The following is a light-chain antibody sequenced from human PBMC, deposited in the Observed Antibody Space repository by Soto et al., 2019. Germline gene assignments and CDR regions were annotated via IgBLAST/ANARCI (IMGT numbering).Light chain of an antibody. CDR1: SSDVGGYNY. Sequence: QSLLTQPASVPGSPGQSITISRPGASSDVGGYNYVSWYQQHPGKAPKLMIYDASNRPSGVSNRFSGSKSGTPASLTISWIQADCEAIHLRSSSTILSAQSFAPGPKVTDL. CDR3: SSSTILSAQS. V-gene: IGLV2-14*01. J-gene: IGLJ1*01. CDR2: DAS.